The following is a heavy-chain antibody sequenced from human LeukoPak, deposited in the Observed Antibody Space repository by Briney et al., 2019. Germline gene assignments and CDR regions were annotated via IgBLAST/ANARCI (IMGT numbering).Heavy chain of an antibody. J-gene: IGHJ4*02. CDR3: ARGTTVTVKFDY. CDR1: GGSISSGGYY. V-gene: IGHV4-31*03. D-gene: IGHD4-17*01. Sequence: PSETLSLTCTVSGGSISSGGYYWSWIRQHPGKGLEWIGYIYYGGSTYYNPSLKSRVTISVDTSKNQFSLKLSSVTAADTAVYYCARGTTVTVKFDYWGQGTLVTVSS. CDR2: IYYGGST.